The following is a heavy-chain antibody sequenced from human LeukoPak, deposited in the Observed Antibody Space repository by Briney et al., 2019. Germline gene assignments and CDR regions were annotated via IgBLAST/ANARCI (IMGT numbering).Heavy chain of an antibody. CDR3: ARGLLSSEDWLRFDY. Sequence: SVKVSCKASGGTFSSCAISWVRQAPGQGLEWMGGIIPIFGTANYAQKFQGRVTITTDESTSTAYMELSSLRSEDTAVYYCARGLLSSEDWLRFDYWGQGTLVTVSS. CDR1: GGTFSSCA. V-gene: IGHV1-69*05. CDR2: IIPIFGTA. D-gene: IGHD3/OR15-3a*01. J-gene: IGHJ4*02.